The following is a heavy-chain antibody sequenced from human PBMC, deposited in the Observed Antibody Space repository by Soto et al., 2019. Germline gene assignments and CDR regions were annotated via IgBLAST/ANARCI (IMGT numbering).Heavy chain of an antibody. V-gene: IGHV4-59*01. Sequence: PSETLSLTCTVSGGSISEYYWSWIRQPPGKGLEWIGYMYNTGSTVYNPSFKSRVTISVDTSKNQFSLKLNSVTAADTAVYYCARDLWGYCGTDCYPLDVWGQGTTVTVS. J-gene: IGHJ6*02. CDR2: MYNTGST. D-gene: IGHD2-21*02. CDR1: GGSISEYY. CDR3: ARDLWGYCGTDCYPLDV.